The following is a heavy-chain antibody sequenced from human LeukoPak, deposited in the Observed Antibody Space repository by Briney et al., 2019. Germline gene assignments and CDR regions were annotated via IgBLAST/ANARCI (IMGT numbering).Heavy chain of an antibody. J-gene: IGHJ3*02. D-gene: IGHD3-10*01. CDR2: ICQSGST. V-gene: IGHV4-4*02. CDR1: GGSISSSNW. Sequence: SGTLSLTCAVSGGSISSSNWWSWVRRPPGKGLEWSGEICQSGSTNYNSSLKRRDTISVDKPQNQFSLKLSSVTAADTAVYYCARALYYYGSGSYSPDAFDIWGQGTMVTVSS. CDR3: ARALYYYGSGSYSPDAFDI.